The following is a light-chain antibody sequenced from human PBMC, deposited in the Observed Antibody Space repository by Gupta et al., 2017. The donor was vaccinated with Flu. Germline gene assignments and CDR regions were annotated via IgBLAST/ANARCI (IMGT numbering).Light chain of an antibody. CDR2: GAS. CDR1: QPIGRY. CDR3: QQSFLTTPYT. J-gene: IGKJ4*01. V-gene: IGKV1-39*01. Sequence: DIQMTQSPSSLSASVGDRVTISCRASQPIGRYLSWYQHKLGKAPQLLIYGASTLQSGVPSRFSGIGSGSDXTLTINXRQPEDFATYYCQQSFLTTPYTFGXGTKVEIK.